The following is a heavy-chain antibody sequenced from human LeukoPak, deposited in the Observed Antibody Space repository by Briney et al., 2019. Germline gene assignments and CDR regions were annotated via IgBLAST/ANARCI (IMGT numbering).Heavy chain of an antibody. Sequence: SETLSLTCSVSGGSTSSYYWSWIQQPPGKQLEWIGYIYYSGSTNYNPSLKSRVTVSIDTSKNQFSLNLTSVTAADTAVYYCARLKLYFDFSTGNHYYFDSWGQGTLVIVSS. V-gene: IGHV4-59*08. D-gene: IGHD3-3*01. CDR3: ARLKLYFDFSTGNHYYFDS. CDR1: GGSTSSYY. CDR2: IYYSGST. J-gene: IGHJ4*01.